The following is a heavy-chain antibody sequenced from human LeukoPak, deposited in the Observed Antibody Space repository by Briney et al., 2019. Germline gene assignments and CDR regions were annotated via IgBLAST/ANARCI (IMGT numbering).Heavy chain of an antibody. CDR3: ARGGPDGYGSGSYYDDAFDI. D-gene: IGHD3-10*01. CDR2: ISYDGSNK. Sequence: GGSLRLSCAASGFTFSSYAMHWVRQAPGKGLEWVAVISYDGSNKYYADSVKGRFTISRDNAKNSLYLQMNSLRAGDTAVYYCARGGPDGYGSGSYYDDAFDIWGQGTMVTVSS. CDR1: GFTFSSYA. J-gene: IGHJ3*02. V-gene: IGHV3-30-3*01.